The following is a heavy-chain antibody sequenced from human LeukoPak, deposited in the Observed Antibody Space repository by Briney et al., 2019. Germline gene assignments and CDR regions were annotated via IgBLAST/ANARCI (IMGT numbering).Heavy chain of an antibody. Sequence: GRSLRLSCAASGFTFSSYAMHWVRQAPGKGLEWVAVISYDGSNKYYADSVKGRFTISRDNSKNTLYLQMNSLRAEDTAVYYCAKEYSSGWYPYWYFDLWGRGTLVTVSS. J-gene: IGHJ2*01. CDR3: AKEYSSGWYPYWYFDL. V-gene: IGHV3-30*04. CDR2: ISYDGSNK. CDR1: GFTFSSYA. D-gene: IGHD6-19*01.